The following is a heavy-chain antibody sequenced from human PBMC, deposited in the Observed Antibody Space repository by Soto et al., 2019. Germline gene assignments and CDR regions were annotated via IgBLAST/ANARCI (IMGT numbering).Heavy chain of an antibody. CDR3: ARDRVWSGIAAPDVDHAFDI. CDR1: GFTIRTYG. D-gene: IGHD6-13*01. J-gene: IGHJ3*02. Sequence: GGSLRLSCEASGFTIRTYGMSWVRQAPGKGLEWVTGISGDGATTFYTVSLKGRFTISRDISKNTLYLQMNSLRAEDTAVYYCARDRVWSGIAAPDVDHAFDIWGQGTMVTVSS. CDR2: ISGDGATT. V-gene: IGHV3-23*01.